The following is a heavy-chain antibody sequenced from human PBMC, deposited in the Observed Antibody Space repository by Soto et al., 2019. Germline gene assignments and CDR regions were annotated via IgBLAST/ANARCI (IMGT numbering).Heavy chain of an antibody. D-gene: IGHD1-26*01. Sequence: QITLKESGPTLVKPTQTLTLTCTFSGFSLTTDRVGVGWIRQPPGEALEWLAVIYWDDSKTYRPSLESRLTITKDTSKNQVALTMTNIDPLDTATYYCAHAYGGRSLYWGQGTLVTVSS. CDR2: IYWDDSK. CDR3: AHAYGGRSLY. J-gene: IGHJ4*02. V-gene: IGHV2-5*02. CDR1: GFSLTTDRVG.